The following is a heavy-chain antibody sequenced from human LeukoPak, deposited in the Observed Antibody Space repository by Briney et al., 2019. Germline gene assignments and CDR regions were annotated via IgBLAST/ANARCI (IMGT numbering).Heavy chain of an antibody. CDR1: GFTFTSSA. V-gene: IGHV1-58*01. CDR2: IVVGSGNT. J-gene: IGHJ3*02. D-gene: IGHD3-22*01. Sequence: GTSVKVSCKASGFTFTSSAVQWVRQARGQRLEWIGWIVVGSGNTNYAQKFQERVTITRDMSTSTAYMELSSLRSEDTAVYYCAAGVTNPYYYDSSGYSYDAFDIWGQGTMVTVSS. CDR3: AAGVTNPYYYDSSGYSYDAFDI.